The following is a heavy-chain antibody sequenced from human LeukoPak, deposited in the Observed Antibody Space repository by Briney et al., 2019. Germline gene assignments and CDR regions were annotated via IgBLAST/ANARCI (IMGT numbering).Heavy chain of an antibody. Sequence: ASVKVSCMASGYTFTGYYMHWVRQAPGQGLEWMGWINSNSGGTNYAQKFQGRVTMTRDTSISTAYMELSRLRSDDTAVYYCARGIVVVPAANWGGFDYWGQGTLVTVSS. CDR1: GYTFTGYY. D-gene: IGHD2-2*01. J-gene: IGHJ4*02. CDR3: ARGIVVVPAANWGGFDY. V-gene: IGHV1-2*02. CDR2: INSNSGGT.